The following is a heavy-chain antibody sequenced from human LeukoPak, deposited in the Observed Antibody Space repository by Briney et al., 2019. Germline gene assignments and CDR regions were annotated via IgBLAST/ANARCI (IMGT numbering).Heavy chain of an antibody. J-gene: IGHJ3*02. V-gene: IGHV1-18*01. CDR3: ATSTFGTVGATLNI. Sequence: GASVKVSCKASGYTFTSYGITWVRQAPGQGLEWMGWISAYNGNTKYAQKLQGRVTMTTDTSTSTAYMELRSLRSDDTAVYYCATSTFGTVGATLNIWGQGTMVTVSS. CDR1: GYTFTSYG. D-gene: IGHD1-26*01. CDR2: ISAYNGNT.